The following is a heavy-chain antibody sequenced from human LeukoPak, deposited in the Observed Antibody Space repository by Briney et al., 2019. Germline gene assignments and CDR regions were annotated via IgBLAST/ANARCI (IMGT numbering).Heavy chain of an antibody. J-gene: IGHJ3*02. CDR3: ARGAEWFDAFDI. CDR2: INSDGSST. Sequence: GGSLRLSCAASGFTFSSYWMHWVRQAPGKGLVWVSRINSDGSSTSYADSVKGRFTISRDNAKNTLYLQMNSLRAEDTAVYYCARGAEWFDAFDIWGQGTMVTVSS. V-gene: IGHV3-74*01. CDR1: GFTFSSYW. D-gene: IGHD3-10*01.